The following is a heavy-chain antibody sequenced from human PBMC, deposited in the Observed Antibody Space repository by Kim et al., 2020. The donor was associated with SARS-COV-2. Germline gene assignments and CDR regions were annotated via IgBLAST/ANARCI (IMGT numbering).Heavy chain of an antibody. CDR1: GFSLSTSGVG. CDR2: IYWDDDK. V-gene: IGHV2-5*02. Sequence: SGPTLVNPTQTLTLTCTFSGFSLSTSGVGVGWIRQPPGKALEWLALIYWDDDKRYSPSLKSRLTITKDTSKNQVVLTMTNMDPVDTATYYCAHRPGPAAAGTGEDWFDPWGQGTLVTVSS. J-gene: IGHJ5*02. D-gene: IGHD6-13*01. CDR3: AHRPGPAAAGTGEDWFDP.